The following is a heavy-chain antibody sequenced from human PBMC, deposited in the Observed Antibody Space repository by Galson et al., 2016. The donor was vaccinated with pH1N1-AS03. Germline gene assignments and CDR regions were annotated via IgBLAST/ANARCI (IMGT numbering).Heavy chain of an antibody. Sequence: SLRLSCAASGFTFTNAWMSWVRQAPGKGLEWVGRIKSKRDGGATEYAGPVKGRFTISRDDSQNTLYLQMSRLKIEDTAMYYCTTMSQAAAPNWGQGTLVTVSS. CDR2: IKSKRDGGAT. CDR1: GFTFTNAW. J-gene: IGHJ4*02. V-gene: IGHV3-15*01. CDR3: TTMSQAAAPN. D-gene: IGHD6-13*01.